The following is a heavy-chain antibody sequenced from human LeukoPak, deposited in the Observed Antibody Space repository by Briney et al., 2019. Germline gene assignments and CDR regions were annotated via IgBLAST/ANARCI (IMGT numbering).Heavy chain of an antibody. CDR1: GFTFSSYE. Sequence: GGSLRLSCAASGFTFSSYEMNWVRQAPGKGLEWVSYISSSGSTIYYADSGKGRFTISRDNAKNSLYLQMNSLRAEDTAVYYCARDLYTYDYVWGSYREFDYWGQGTLVTVSS. D-gene: IGHD3-16*02. J-gene: IGHJ4*02. V-gene: IGHV3-48*03. CDR3: ARDLYTYDYVWGSYREFDY. CDR2: ISSSGSTI.